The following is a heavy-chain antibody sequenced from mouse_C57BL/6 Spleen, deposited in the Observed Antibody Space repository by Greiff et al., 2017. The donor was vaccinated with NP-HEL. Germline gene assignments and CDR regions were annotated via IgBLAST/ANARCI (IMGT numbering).Heavy chain of an antibody. J-gene: IGHJ1*03. CDR1: GYTFTSYW. V-gene: IGHV1-55*01. CDR2: IYPGSGST. D-gene: IGHD1-1*01. Sequence: QVQLQQPGAELVKPGASVKMSCKASGYTFTSYWITWVKQRPGQGLEWIGDIYPGSGSTNYNEKFKSKATLTVDTSSSTAYMQLSSLTSEDSAVYYCARGPNYCGTPYFDVWGTGTTVTVSS. CDR3: ARGPNYCGTPYFDV.